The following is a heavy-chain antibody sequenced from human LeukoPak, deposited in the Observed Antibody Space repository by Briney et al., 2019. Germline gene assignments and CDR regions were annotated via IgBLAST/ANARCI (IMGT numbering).Heavy chain of an antibody. V-gene: IGHV3-30*18. Sequence: GRSLRLSCAASGFIFSNYNMHWVRQAPGKGLEWVAVISYDGSTKYYVDSVKGRFTVSRDTSTNTLHLQMNSLRTEDTAVYYCAKDGVNGGLFVYWGQGTLVTVSS. CDR2: ISYDGSTK. CDR1: GFIFSNYN. D-gene: IGHD4-23*01. CDR3: AKDGVNGGLFVY. J-gene: IGHJ4*02.